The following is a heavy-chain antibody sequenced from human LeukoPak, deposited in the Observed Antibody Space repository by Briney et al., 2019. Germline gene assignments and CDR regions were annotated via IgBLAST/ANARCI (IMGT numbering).Heavy chain of an antibody. CDR3: AGGPWYYDISRDAFDI. CDR1: GFTFSSYA. CDR2: ISYDGSNK. V-gene: IGHV3-30*04. J-gene: IGHJ3*02. D-gene: IGHD3-9*01. Sequence: GGSLRLSCAASGFTFSSYAMHWVRQAPGKGLEWVAVISYDGSNKYYADSVKGRFTISRDNSKNTLYLQMNSLRAEDTAVYYCAGGPWYYDISRDAFDIWGQGTMVTVSS.